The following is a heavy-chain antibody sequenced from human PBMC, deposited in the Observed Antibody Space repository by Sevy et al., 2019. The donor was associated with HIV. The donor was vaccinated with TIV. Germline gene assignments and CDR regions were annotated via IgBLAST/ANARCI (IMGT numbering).Heavy chain of an antibody. CDR1: GYTFTNYY. Sequence: ASVKVSCKASGYTFTNYYIHWVRQAPGQGLEWMGIINPSGGSTSYAQKFQGRVTMARDTSTSTLYMELSSLRFDDTAVYYCTRARGSSGWDAFHIWGQGTMVTVSS. CDR3: TRARGSSGWDAFHI. V-gene: IGHV1-46*03. D-gene: IGHD6-19*01. CDR2: INPSGGST. J-gene: IGHJ3*02.